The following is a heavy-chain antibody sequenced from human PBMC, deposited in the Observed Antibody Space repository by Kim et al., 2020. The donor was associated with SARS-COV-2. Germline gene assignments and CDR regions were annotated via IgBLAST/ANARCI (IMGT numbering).Heavy chain of an antibody. CDR2: GGST. CDR3: ANSGSFDY. V-gene: IGHV3-23*01. J-gene: IGHJ4*02. Sequence: GGSTNYAVSVNGRFTLSRDHSQNPLFLQMNSLGAEDRAVYYCANSGSFDYWGQGTLVTVS.